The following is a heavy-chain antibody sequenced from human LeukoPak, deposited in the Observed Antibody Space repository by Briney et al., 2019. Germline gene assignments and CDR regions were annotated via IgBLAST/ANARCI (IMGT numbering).Heavy chain of an antibody. J-gene: IGHJ3*02. CDR2: IYSGGSS. D-gene: IGHD5-18*01. CDR3: ARVGIQLGFGASKVTNDAFDT. Sequence: GGSLRLSCAASGFTFIDHSMNWVRQAPGKGLEWVSLIYSGGSSFYADSVKGRFTISRDSSKNMLLLQMNSLRAEDTAVYYCARVGIQLGFGASKVTNDAFDTWGQGTMVTISS. CDR1: GFTFIDHS. V-gene: IGHV3-66*01.